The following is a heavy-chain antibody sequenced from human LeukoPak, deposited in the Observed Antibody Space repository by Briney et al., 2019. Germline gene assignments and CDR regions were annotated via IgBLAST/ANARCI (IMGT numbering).Heavy chain of an antibody. CDR1: GSTFSSYD. Sequence: GGSLRLSCAASGSTFSSYDMNWVRQAPGKGLEWVSYISSSGSTRYYADSVKGQFTISRDNAKNSLYLQMNSLRAEDTAVYYCARDDGAVGATYYFDYWGQGTLVPVSS. CDR2: ISSSGSTR. CDR3: ARDDGAVGATYYFDY. V-gene: IGHV3-48*03. J-gene: IGHJ4*02. D-gene: IGHD1-26*01.